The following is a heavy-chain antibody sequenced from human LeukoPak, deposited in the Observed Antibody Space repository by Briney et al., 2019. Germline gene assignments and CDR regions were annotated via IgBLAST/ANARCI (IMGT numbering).Heavy chain of an antibody. CDR1: GYTFTSYG. D-gene: IGHD6-6*01. J-gene: IGHJ4*02. V-gene: IGHV1-18*01. CDR3: AREMFEYSSSSGLVDY. Sequence: GASVKVSCKASGYTFTSYGISRVRQAPGQGLEWMGWISAYNGNTNYAQKLQGRVTMTTDTSTSTAYMELRSLRSDDTAVYYCAREMFEYSSSSGLVDYWGQGTLVTVSS. CDR2: ISAYNGNT.